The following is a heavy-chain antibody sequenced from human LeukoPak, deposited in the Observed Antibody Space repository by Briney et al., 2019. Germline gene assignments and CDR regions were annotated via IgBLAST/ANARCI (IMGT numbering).Heavy chain of an antibody. CDR2: MNPNSGNT. CDR3: ARVTGMYSSSPGY. Sequence: ASVKVSCKASGYTFTSYDINWVRQATGQGLEWMGWMNPNSGNTGYAQNFKGRVTMTRNTSINTPYMELSSLRSEDTAVYYCARVTGMYSSSPGYWGQGTLVTVSS. CDR1: GYTFTSYD. D-gene: IGHD6-6*01. J-gene: IGHJ4*02. V-gene: IGHV1-8*01.